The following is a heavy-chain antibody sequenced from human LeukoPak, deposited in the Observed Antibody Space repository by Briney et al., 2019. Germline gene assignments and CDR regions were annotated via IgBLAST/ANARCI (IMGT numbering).Heavy chain of an antibody. CDR1: GFTFAGYW. CDR3: VRDRRRASVDY. J-gene: IGHJ4*02. Sequence: GGSLRLSCAASGFTFAGYWISWVRQAPGKGLEWVANIKQDASEEYYVDSVKGRFTISRDNAKNSLYLQMNSLRAEDTAVYYCVRDRRRASVDYWGQGTLVTVSS. CDR2: IKQDASEE. V-gene: IGHV3-7*01.